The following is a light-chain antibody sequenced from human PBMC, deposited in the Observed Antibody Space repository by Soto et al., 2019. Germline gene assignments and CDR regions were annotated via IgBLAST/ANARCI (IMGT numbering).Light chain of an antibody. CDR2: GAS. Sequence: EIVFTQSPDTLYLTPGERATPSCRASQSVSSNYLAWCQQRPGQDTRLLIYGASTRAAGIPDRFSGSGSGTDFTLTITRLETEESAVYFCKRYTGPPTTVGQGTRLEIK. J-gene: IGKJ5*01. CDR3: KRYTGPPTT. V-gene: IGKV3-20*01. CDR1: QSVSSNY.